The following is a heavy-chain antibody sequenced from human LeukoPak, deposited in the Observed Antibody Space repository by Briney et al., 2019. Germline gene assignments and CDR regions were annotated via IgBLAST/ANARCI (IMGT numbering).Heavy chain of an antibody. CDR3: VRERSVKARQEGGHRYYYFMDV. CDR2: ISGGSRSI. V-gene: IGHV3-21*04. Sequence: GGSLRLSCAASNFIFGNYTMNWVRQAPGKGLEWVSSISGGSRSIYYADSLKGRFTTSRDNVKNSLFLQMNSLRAEDTGVYFCVRERSVKARQEGGHRYYYFMDVWGNGTTVTVSS. CDR1: NFIFGNYT. D-gene: IGHD6-6*01. J-gene: IGHJ6*03.